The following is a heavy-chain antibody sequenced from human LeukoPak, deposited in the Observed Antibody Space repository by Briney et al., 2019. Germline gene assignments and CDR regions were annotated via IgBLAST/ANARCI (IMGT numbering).Heavy chain of an antibody. CDR2: ISGSGGST. J-gene: IGHJ5*02. Sequence: GGSLRLSCAASGFTFSSYAMSWVRQAPGKGLEWVSAISGSGGSTYYADSVKGRFTISRDNSKNTLYLQMNSLRAEDTAVYYCLSYCSSTSCYESNWFDPWGQGTLVTVSS. V-gene: IGHV3-23*01. CDR3: LSYCSSTSCYESNWFDP. D-gene: IGHD2-2*01. CDR1: GFTFSSYA.